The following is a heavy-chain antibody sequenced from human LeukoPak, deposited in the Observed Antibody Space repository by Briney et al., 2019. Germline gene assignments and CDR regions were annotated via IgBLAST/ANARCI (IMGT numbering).Heavy chain of an antibody. CDR2: INPNSGGT. D-gene: IGHD5-12*01. Sequence: ASVKVSCKASGYTFTTYYMHWGRQAPGQGLEWMGWINPNSGGTNYAQKFQGRVTMTRDTSISTAYMELSRLRSDDTAVYYCAGRGYSGYDFDYWGQGTLVTVSS. CDR1: GYTFTTYY. J-gene: IGHJ4*02. CDR3: AGRGYSGYDFDY. V-gene: IGHV1-2*02.